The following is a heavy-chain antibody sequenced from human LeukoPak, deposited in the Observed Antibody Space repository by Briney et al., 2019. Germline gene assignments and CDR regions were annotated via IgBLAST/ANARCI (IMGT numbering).Heavy chain of an antibody. Sequence: GGSLRLSCAVSGFNFRDHWMDWVRQAPGKGLEWVGHIKTDGSETYYVDSLKGRFSISRDNTNNALYLQMNSLRAEDTAVYYCATDPHAKYFDYWGQGTLVTVSS. J-gene: IGHJ4*02. V-gene: IGHV3-7*03. CDR2: IKTDGSET. CDR3: ATDPHAKYFDY. CDR1: GFNFRDHW.